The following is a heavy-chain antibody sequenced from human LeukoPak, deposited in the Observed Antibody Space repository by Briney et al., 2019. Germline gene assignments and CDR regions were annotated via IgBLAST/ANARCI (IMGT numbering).Heavy chain of an antibody. CDR1: GFTFTSSA. Sequence: TSVKVSCKASGFTFTSSAVQWVRQARGRRLEWIGWIVVGSGNTNYAQKFQERVTITRDMSTSTAYMELSSLRSEDTAVYYCAADPYYYYGMDVWGKGTTVTVSS. V-gene: IGHV1-58*01. J-gene: IGHJ6*04. CDR3: AADPYYYYGMDV. CDR2: IVVGSGNT.